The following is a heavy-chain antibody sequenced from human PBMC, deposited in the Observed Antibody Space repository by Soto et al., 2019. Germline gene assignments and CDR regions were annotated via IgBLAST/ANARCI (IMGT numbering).Heavy chain of an antibody. CDR2: IWYDGSNK. D-gene: IGHD3-22*01. CDR1: GFTFSSYG. V-gene: IGHV3-33*01. CDR3: AREYYYDSSASDY. Sequence: GGSLRLSCAASGFTFSSYGMHWVRQAPGKGLEWVAVIWYDGSNKYYADSVKGRFTISRDNSKNTLYLQMNSLRAEDTAVYYCAREYYYDSSASDYWGQGTLVTVSS. J-gene: IGHJ4*02.